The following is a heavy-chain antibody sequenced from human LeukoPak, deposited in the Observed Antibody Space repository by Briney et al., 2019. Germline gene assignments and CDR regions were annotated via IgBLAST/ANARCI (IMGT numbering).Heavy chain of an antibody. Sequence: ASVKVSCKASGYTFTSYGISWLRQAPGQGLAWMGWISAYNGNTNYAQKLQGRVNMTTDTSTSTAYMELRSLRSDDTAVYYCARETYYYGSGSYYNFDYWGQGTLVTVSS. V-gene: IGHV1-18*01. D-gene: IGHD3-10*01. CDR2: ISAYNGNT. CDR3: ARETYYYGSGSYYNFDY. J-gene: IGHJ4*02. CDR1: GYTFTSYG.